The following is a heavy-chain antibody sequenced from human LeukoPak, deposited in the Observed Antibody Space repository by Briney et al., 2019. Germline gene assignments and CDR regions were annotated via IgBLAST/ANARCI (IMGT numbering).Heavy chain of an antibody. J-gene: IGHJ4*02. D-gene: IGHD5-18*01. CDR3: ARGEYSYVPYYFDY. V-gene: IGHV4-59*01. Sequence: SETLSLTCTVSGGSISSYYWGWIRQPPGKGLEWIGYIYYSGSTNYNPSLKSRVTISVDTSKNQFSLKLSSVTAADTAVYYCARGEYSYVPYYFDYWGQGTLVTVSS. CDR2: IYYSGST. CDR1: GGSISSYY.